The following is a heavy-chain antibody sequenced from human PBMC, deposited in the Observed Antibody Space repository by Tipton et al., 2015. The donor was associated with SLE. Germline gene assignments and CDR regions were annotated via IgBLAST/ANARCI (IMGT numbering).Heavy chain of an antibody. J-gene: IGHJ4*02. Sequence: GSLRLSCTASGVDLNIYAVNWVRQSPGKGLQWVATSHRVADRTSFADSVKGRFTVSRDISKNTVYLDMRSLRVEDTATYYCAIIALAGDFNVWGQGTLVTVSS. CDR2: SHRVADRT. V-gene: IGHV3-23*05. D-gene: IGHD3-3*01. CDR3: AIIALAGDFNV. CDR1: GVDLNIYA.